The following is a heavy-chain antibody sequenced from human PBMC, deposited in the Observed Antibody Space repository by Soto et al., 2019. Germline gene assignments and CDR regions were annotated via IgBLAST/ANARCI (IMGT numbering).Heavy chain of an antibody. CDR3: YTGYFDS. V-gene: IGHV4-30-2*01. CDR2: IYHSGST. D-gene: IGHD3-10*01. CDR1: GGSISSGGYS. Sequence: TLSLTCAVSGGSISSGGYSWSWIRQPPGKGLEWIGYIYHSGSTYYNPSLKSRVTISVDRSKNQFSLKLSSVTAADTAVYYSYTGYFDSWGQGTLVTVSS. J-gene: IGHJ4*02.